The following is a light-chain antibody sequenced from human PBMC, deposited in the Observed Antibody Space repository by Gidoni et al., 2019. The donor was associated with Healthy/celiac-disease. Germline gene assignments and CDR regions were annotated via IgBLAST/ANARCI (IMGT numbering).Light chain of an antibody. J-gene: IGKJ2*01. Sequence: EIVLTQSPGTLSLSPGERATLSCRASQSVSSSYLAWYQQKPGQAPRLLIYGASSRATGIPDRFSGSVSGTDFTLTISRLEPEDFAVYYCQQYGSSPYTFGQEAKLEIK. CDR1: QSVSSSY. V-gene: IGKV3-20*01. CDR3: QQYGSSPYT. CDR2: GAS.